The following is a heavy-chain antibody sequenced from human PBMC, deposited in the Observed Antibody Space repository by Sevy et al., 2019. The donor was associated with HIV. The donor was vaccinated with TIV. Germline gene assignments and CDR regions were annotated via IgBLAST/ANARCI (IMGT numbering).Heavy chain of an antibody. Sequence: SETLSLTCSVTGGSIRRGDYFWGWIRQSPGKGLEWIGSITDSGSTYYNPSLKSRVTMSVDPSKNQFSLKLSSVTAADTAVHYCARLRGGYGNGWFYYYMDVWGKRTTVTVSS. D-gene: IGHD3-10*01. CDR1: GGSIRRGDYF. CDR2: ITDSGST. V-gene: IGHV4-39*01. J-gene: IGHJ6*03. CDR3: ARLRGGYGNGWFYYYMDV.